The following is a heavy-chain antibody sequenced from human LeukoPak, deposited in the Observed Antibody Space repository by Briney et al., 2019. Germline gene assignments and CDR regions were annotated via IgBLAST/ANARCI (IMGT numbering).Heavy chain of an antibody. CDR2: IKPDGSVK. CDR1: GFTLSNYW. J-gene: IGHJ4*02. CDR3: ARDPHPLQIASAQFDY. V-gene: IGHV3-7*03. Sequence: GGSLRLSCEVSGFTLSNYWMSWVRQAPGKGLEWVANIKPDGSVKNYVDSVKGRFTISRDDAKNSMYLQMNSLRAEDTALYYCARDPHPLQIASAQFDYWGQGTLVTVSS. D-gene: IGHD6-13*01.